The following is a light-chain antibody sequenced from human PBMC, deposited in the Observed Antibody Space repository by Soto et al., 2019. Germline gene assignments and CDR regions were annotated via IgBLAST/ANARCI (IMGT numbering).Light chain of an antibody. CDR2: GAS. V-gene: IGKV3-20*01. CDR1: QSLAGRY. Sequence: EIVLTQSPGTLSLSPGERATLSCRASQSLAGRYLAWYQQQPGQAPRLLIYGASSRATDIPDRFSGSGSGTDCTLTITRLEPEDYAVYFCQQGYTFGPGTKVDIK. CDR3: QQGYT. J-gene: IGKJ3*01.